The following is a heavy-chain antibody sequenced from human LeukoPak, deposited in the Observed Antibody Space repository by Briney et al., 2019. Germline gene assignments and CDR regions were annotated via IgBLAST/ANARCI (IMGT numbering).Heavy chain of an antibody. CDR2: ISNDGNRK. D-gene: IGHD1-26*01. Sequence: PGGSLRLSCAATGFSFSTYGMHWVRQAPGKGLEWVAAISNDGNRKYYADSVKGRFTISRDNPKNTLYLQVNSLRAEDTAVYYCAKGGKWDVTPFDYWGQGTLVTVSS. CDR1: GFSFSTYG. CDR3: AKGGKWDVTPFDY. J-gene: IGHJ4*02. V-gene: IGHV3-30*18.